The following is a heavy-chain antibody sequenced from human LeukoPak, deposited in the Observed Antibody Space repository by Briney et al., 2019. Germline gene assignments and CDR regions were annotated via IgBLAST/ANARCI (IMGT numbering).Heavy chain of an antibody. CDR2: ISGSGGST. Sequence: GGSLRLSCAASGFTFSSYAMSWVRQAPGKGLEWVSAISGSGGSTYYADSVKGRFTISRDNSKNTLYLQMNSLRAEDTAVYYCAKGYSHDYYYYYGMDVWGQGTTVTVSS. D-gene: IGHD1-26*01. CDR3: AKGYSHDYYYYYGMDV. V-gene: IGHV3-23*01. CDR1: GFTFSSYA. J-gene: IGHJ6*02.